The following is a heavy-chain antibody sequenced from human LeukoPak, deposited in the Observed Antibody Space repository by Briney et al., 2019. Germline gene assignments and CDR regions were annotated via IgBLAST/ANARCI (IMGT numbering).Heavy chain of an antibody. V-gene: IGHV4-59*11. D-gene: IGHD3-22*01. CDR3: ARADRSDYYSAPNAFDI. Sequence: SETLSLTCTVSGGSISSHFWSWIRQSPEKGLEWIGHIDYSGSTNSNPSLKSRVTMSVETSKNQFSLRLSSVTAADTVVYFCARADRSDYYSAPNAFDIWGQGTMVAVSS. CDR2: IDYSGST. CDR1: GGSISSHF. J-gene: IGHJ3*02.